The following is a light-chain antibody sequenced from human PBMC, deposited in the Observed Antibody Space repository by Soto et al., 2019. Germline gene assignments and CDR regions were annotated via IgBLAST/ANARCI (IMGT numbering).Light chain of an antibody. J-gene: IGKJ1*01. V-gene: IGKV2-28*01. CDR1: QSLLHSNGYNY. Sequence: IVMTQSPLSLPVTPGEPASISCRSSQSLLHSNGYNYLDWYLQKPGQSPQLLIYLCSNRASGVPDRLSGSGSGTHFTLKISRVEAEDVGVYYCMQALQTPRTFGQGPKVEI. CDR2: LCS. CDR3: MQALQTPRT.